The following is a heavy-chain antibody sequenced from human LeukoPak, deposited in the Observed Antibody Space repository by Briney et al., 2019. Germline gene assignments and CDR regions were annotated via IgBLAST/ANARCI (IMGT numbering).Heavy chain of an antibody. CDR2: ISSSGSTI. CDR1: GFTFSSYE. V-gene: IGHV3-48*03. CDR3: ARELNGVWNNHWFDP. J-gene: IGHJ5*02. Sequence: GGSLRLSCAASGFTFSSYEMNWVRQAPGKGLEWVSYISSSGSTIYYADSMKGRFTISRDNAKNSLYLQMNSLRAEDTAVYYCARELNGVWNNHWFDPWGQGTLVTVSS. D-gene: IGHD1/OR15-1a*01.